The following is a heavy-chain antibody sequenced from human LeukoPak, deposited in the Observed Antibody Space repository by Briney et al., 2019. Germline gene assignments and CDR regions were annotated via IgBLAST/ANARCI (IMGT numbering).Heavy chain of an antibody. Sequence: GGSLRLSCAASGFTFSSYSMNWVRQAPGKGLEWVSSISSSSRYIYYADSLKGRFTTSRDNAKNLLYLQMNSLRAEDTAVYYCARDNSYDISGYYYFDYWGQGTLVTVSS. J-gene: IGHJ4*02. CDR2: ISSSSRYI. CDR1: GFTFSSYS. D-gene: IGHD3-22*01. V-gene: IGHV3-21*01. CDR3: ARDNSYDISGYYYFDY.